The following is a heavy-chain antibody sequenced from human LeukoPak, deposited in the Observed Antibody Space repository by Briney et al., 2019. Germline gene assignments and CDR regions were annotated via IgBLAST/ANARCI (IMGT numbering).Heavy chain of an antibody. Sequence: PGGSLRLSCAASGFTFSSYSMNWVRQAPGKGLEWVSSISSSSSYIYYADSVKGRFTISRGNAKNSLYLQMNSLRAEDTAVYYCARVRIAAADYYFDYWGQGTLVTVSS. V-gene: IGHV3-21*01. CDR2: ISSSSSYI. D-gene: IGHD6-13*01. CDR3: ARVRIAAADYYFDY. CDR1: GFTFSSYS. J-gene: IGHJ4*02.